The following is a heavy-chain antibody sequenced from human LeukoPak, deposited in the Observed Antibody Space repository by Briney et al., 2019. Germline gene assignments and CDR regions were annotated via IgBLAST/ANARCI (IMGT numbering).Heavy chain of an antibody. D-gene: IGHD6-19*01. CDR1: GYTFTSYA. CDR3: ARGWFDSSGWFYYFDY. Sequence: GASVKVSCKASGYTFTSYAMNWVRQAPGQGLEWMGWINTNTGNPTYAQGFTGRFVFSLGTSVSTAYLQISSLKAEDTAVYYCARGWFDSSGWFYYFDYWGQGTLVTVSS. CDR2: INTNTGNP. J-gene: IGHJ4*02. V-gene: IGHV7-4-1*02.